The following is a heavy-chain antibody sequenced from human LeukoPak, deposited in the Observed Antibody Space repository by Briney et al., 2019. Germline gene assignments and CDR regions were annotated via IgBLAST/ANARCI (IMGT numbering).Heavy chain of an antibody. D-gene: IGHD3-22*01. CDR2: IYHSGST. V-gene: IGHV4-4*02. CDR3: ARRVNYYDSRATYYFDY. Sequence: SEALSLTCAVSGGSISSSNWWSWVRQPPGKGLEWIGEIYHSGSTNYNPSLKSRVTISVDKSKNQFSLKLSSVTAADTAVYYCARRVNYYDSRATYYFDYWGQGTLVTVSS. J-gene: IGHJ4*02. CDR1: GGSISSSNW.